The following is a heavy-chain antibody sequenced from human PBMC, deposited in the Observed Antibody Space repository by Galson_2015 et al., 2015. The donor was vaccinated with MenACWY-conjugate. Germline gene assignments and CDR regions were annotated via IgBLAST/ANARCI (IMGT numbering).Heavy chain of an antibody. V-gene: IGHV5-51*01. D-gene: IGHD1-26*01. CDR2: IDPVDSNT. Sequence: QSGAEVKKPGESLKISCKGTGYSFTNYWIAWVRQMPGKGLEWMGRIDPVDSNTRYSPSFQGRVTISADKSISTAYLQWTSLRASDTAMYYCARHPPGGRGMDVWGQGTTVTVSS. J-gene: IGHJ6*02. CDR3: ARHPPGGRGMDV. CDR1: GYSFTNYW.